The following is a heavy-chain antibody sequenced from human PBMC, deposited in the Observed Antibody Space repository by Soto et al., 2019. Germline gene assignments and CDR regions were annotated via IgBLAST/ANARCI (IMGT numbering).Heavy chain of an antibody. Sequence: ASVKVSCKASGYTFTGYYMHWVRQAPGQGLEWMGWINPNSGGTNYAQKFQGWVTMTRDTSISTAYTELSRLRSDDTAVYYCARERPGLAYSNPDYYMDVWGKGTTVTVSS. CDR1: GYTFTGYY. D-gene: IGHD4-4*01. CDR2: INPNSGGT. V-gene: IGHV1-2*04. CDR3: ARERPGLAYSNPDYYMDV. J-gene: IGHJ6*03.